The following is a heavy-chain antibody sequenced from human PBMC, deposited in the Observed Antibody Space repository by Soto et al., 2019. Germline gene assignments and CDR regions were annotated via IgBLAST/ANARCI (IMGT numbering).Heavy chain of an antibody. V-gene: IGHV3-74*01. D-gene: IGHD5-18*01. Sequence: GGSLRLSCAASGFTLSRYWVHWVRQVPGKGLVWVSRINPDGSTTNYADSVKGRFTVSRDNAKNTVYLHMNSLRAEDTAVYYCARDSRYSYDYWGQGTLVTVSS. CDR2: INPDGSTT. J-gene: IGHJ4*02. CDR1: GFTLSRYW. CDR3: ARDSRYSYDY.